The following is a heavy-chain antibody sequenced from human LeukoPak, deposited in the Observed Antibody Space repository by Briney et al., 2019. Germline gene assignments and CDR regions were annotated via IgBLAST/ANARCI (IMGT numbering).Heavy chain of an antibody. J-gene: IGHJ4*02. CDR2: LYTNGGA. V-gene: IGHV4-61*02. Sequence: SETLSLTCTVSGGSVTSGNYYWNWIRQPAGKGLEWIGRLYTNGGASYNPSLKSRVTISIDASKNQFSLKLSSVTAADTAVYYCAREPPGYWGQGILVTVSS. CDR1: GGSVTSGNYY. CDR3: AREPPGY.